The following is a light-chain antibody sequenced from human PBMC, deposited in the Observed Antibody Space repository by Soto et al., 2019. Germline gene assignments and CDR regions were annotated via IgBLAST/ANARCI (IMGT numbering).Light chain of an antibody. Sequence: QSALTQPASVSGSPGQSITISCTGTSSDVGGYDFVSWYQHHPGKAPKLLIYDVNNRPSGLSYRFSGSKSGNTASLTISGLQTEDDADYYCSSYTSSHTRVFGTGTKLTVL. J-gene: IGLJ1*01. V-gene: IGLV2-14*01. CDR1: SSDVGGYDF. CDR3: SSYTSSHTRV. CDR2: DVN.